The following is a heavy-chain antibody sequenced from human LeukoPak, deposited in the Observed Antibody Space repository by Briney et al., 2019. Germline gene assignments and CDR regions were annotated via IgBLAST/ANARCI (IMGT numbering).Heavy chain of an antibody. CDR2: INPSGGST. V-gene: IGHV1-46*01. J-gene: IGHJ3*02. Sequence: ASVKVSCKASGYTFTSYYMHWVRQAPGQGLEWMGIINPSGGSTSYAQKFQGRVTMTRDTSTSTVYMDLSSLRSESTAVYYWARRDSSSYYDGEDAFDIWGQGTMVTVSS. CDR3: ARRDSSSYYDGEDAFDI. D-gene: IGHD3-22*01. CDR1: GYTFTSYY.